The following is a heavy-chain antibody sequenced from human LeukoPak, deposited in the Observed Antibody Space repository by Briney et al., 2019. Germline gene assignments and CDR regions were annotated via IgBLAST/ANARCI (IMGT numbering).Heavy chain of an antibody. Sequence: GGSLRLSCAASGFTFSSYWMHWVRQAPGKGLVWVSRINSDGSSTSYADSVKGRFTISRDNAKNTLYLQMNSLRAEDTAVYYCAYSSGWYYGFDYWGQGTLVTVSS. V-gene: IGHV3-74*01. CDR2: INSDGSST. D-gene: IGHD6-19*01. CDR3: AYSSGWYYGFDY. CDR1: GFTFSSYW. J-gene: IGHJ4*02.